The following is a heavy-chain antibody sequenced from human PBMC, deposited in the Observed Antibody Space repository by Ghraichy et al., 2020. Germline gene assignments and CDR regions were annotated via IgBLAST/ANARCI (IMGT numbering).Heavy chain of an antibody. J-gene: IGHJ3*02. Sequence: SETLSLTCAVSGGSITSGSFSWSWIRQPPGKGLEWIGYIYHSGATHYNPSLKSRVTISLDDSKNQFSLRLNSVTAADTAVYYCARAPYDDDGFYDYGFDIWGQGTMFTVSS. V-gene: IGHV4-30-2*01. CDR3: ARAPYDDDGFYDYGFDI. CDR2: IYHSGAT. CDR1: GGSITSGSFS. D-gene: IGHD4/OR15-4a*01.